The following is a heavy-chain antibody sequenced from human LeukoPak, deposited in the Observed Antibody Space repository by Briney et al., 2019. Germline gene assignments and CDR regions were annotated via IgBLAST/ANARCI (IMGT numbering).Heavy chain of an antibody. CDR3: ATITMVRGVSYYFDY. J-gene: IGHJ4*02. D-gene: IGHD3-10*01. Sequence: ASVKVSCKVSGYTFIDYYMHWVQQAPGKGLEWMGLVDPEDGETIYAEKFQGRVTITADTSTDTAYMELSSLRSEDTAVYYCATITMVRGVSYYFDYWGQGTLVTVSS. CDR2: VDPEDGET. V-gene: IGHV1-69-2*01. CDR1: GYTFIDYY.